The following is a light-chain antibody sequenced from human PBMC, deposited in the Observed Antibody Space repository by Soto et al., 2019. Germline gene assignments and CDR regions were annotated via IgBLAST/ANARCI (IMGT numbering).Light chain of an antibody. V-gene: IGKV3-11*02. CDR3: QQRSDLPWT. CDR2: DAS. CDR1: QSISVY. Sequence: EMELTQSPATLSLSPGERVSLSCRANQSISVYLAWYQQKAGQAPRLLIYDASTRPTGVSARFSGSGSGRDFTLTISSLEAEDFAVYYCQQRSDLPWTFGQGTKVEIK. J-gene: IGKJ1*01.